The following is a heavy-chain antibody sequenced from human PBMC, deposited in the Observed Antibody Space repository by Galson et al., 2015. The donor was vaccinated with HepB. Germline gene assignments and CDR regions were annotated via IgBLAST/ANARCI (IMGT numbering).Heavy chain of an antibody. V-gene: IGHV3-33*01. D-gene: IGHD3-16*01. J-gene: IGHJ4*02. CDR2: IWYDGSNK. CDR1: GFTFSSYG. CDR3: AREGEVWGSYTLSGFDY. Sequence: SLRLSCAASGFTFSSYGMHWVRQAPGKGLEWVAVIWYDGSNKYYADSVKGRFTISRDNSKNTLYLQMNSLRAEDTAVYYCAREGEVWGSYTLSGFDYWGQGTLVTVSS.